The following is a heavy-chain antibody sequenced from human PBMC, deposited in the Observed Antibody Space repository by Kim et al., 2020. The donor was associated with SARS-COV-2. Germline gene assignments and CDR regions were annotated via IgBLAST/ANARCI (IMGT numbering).Heavy chain of an antibody. J-gene: IGHJ4*02. V-gene: IGHV3-33*01. CDR1: GFTFSSYG. CDR3: ARDEVDTAMAY. D-gene: IGHD5-18*01. CDR2: IWYDGSNK. Sequence: GGSLRLSCAASGFTFSSYGMHWVRQAPGKGLEWVAVIWYDGSNKYYADSVKGRFTISRDNSKNTLYLQMNSLRAEDTAVYYCARDEVDTAMAYWGQGTLVTVSS.